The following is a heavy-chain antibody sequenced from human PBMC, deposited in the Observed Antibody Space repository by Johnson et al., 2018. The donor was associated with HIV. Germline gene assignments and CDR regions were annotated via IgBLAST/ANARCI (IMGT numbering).Heavy chain of an antibody. CDR3: ARPGRGRALGAFDI. D-gene: IGHD2-15*01. Sequence: VQLVESGGGLVQPGGSLRLSCAASKFTFSNYAIHWVRQATGKGLEWVSTIGNAGDTYYPDSVKGRFTISRDNAKNSRYLQMNSLRAEDTAVYYCARPGRGRALGAFDIWGQGTMVTVSS. CDR1: KFTFSNYA. V-gene: IGHV3-13*01. J-gene: IGHJ3*02. CDR2: IGNAGDT.